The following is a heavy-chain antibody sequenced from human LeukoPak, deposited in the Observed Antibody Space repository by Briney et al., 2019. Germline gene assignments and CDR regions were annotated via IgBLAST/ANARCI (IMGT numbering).Heavy chain of an antibody. J-gene: IGHJ5*02. CDR3: ARRHTVGGHIWFDP. CDR1: GGSISSSSYY. V-gene: IGHV4-39*01. CDR2: IYYSGST. D-gene: IGHD4-11*01. Sequence: PSETLSLTCTVSGGSISSSSYYWGWIRQPPGKGLEWIGSIYYSGSTYYNPSLKSRVTISVDTSKNQFSLKLSSVTAADTAVYYCARRHTVGGHIWFDPWGQGTLVTVSS.